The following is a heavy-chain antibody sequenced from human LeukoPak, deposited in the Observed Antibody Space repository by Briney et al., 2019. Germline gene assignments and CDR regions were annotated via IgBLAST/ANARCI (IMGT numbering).Heavy chain of an antibody. D-gene: IGHD3-22*01. CDR2: ISGSGSNT. CDR3: AKGPHITMTYNWFDP. CDR1: GFTFSSFA. V-gene: IGHV3-23*01. J-gene: IGHJ5*02. Sequence: GGSLRLSCAASGFTFSSFAMSWVRQSPGTGLEWVSGISGSGSNTYYADSVKGRFTISRDNSNNMLFLQMNSLRADDTAVYYCAKGPHITMTYNWFDPRGQGTLVTVSS.